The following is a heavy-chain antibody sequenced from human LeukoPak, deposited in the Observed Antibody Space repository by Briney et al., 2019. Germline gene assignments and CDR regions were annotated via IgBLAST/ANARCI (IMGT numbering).Heavy chain of an antibody. CDR3: ARAPEAGYFGSGSYPHY. D-gene: IGHD3-10*01. Sequence: ASVKVSCKASGYTFTSYGISWVRQAPGQGLEWMGWISAYNGNTNYAQKLQGRVTMTTDTSTSTAYMELRSLRSDDTAIYFCARAPEAGYFGSGSYPHYWGQGTLVTVSS. V-gene: IGHV1-18*01. CDR2: ISAYNGNT. J-gene: IGHJ4*02. CDR1: GYTFTSYG.